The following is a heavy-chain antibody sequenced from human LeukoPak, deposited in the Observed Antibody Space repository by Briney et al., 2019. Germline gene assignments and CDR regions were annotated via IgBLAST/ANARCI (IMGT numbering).Heavy chain of an antibody. D-gene: IGHD3-10*01. CDR3: ARRASMVRGVIITAAYYYYGMNV. V-gene: IGHV4-34*01. J-gene: IGHJ6*02. CDR2: INHSGST. CDR1: GGSFSGYY. Sequence: SETLSLTCAVYGGSFSGYYWSWIRQPPGKGLEWIGEINHSGSTNYNPSLKSRVTISVDTSKNQFSLKLSSVTAADTAVYYCARRASMVRGVIITAAYYYYGMNVWGQGTTVTVSS.